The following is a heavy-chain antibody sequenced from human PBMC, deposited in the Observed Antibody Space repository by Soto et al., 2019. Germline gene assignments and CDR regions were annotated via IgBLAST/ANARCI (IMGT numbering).Heavy chain of an antibody. Sequence: SETLSLTCTVSGGSISSYYWSWIRQPPGKGLEWIGYIYYSGSTNYNPSLKSRVTISVDTSKNQFSLKLSSVTAADTAVYYCAREPGYSNKFDYWGQGTLVTVSS. D-gene: IGHD6-13*01. CDR2: IYYSGST. J-gene: IGHJ4*02. CDR1: GGSISSYY. V-gene: IGHV4-59*01. CDR3: AREPGYSNKFDY.